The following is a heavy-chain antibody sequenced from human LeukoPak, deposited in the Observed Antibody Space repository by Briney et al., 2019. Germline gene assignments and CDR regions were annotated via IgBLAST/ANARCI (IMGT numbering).Heavy chain of an antibody. D-gene: IGHD2-15*01. CDR3: AKDRRISLWSCSDY. V-gene: IGHV1-2*02. Sequence: ASVKVSCKASGYIFTNHYVHWVRRAPGQGLEWMVWINPNSGATGFAEKFQGRVTMTRDTSINTAYMEVTSLRSDDTAVYYCAKDRRISLWSCSDYWGQGTLVTVSS. J-gene: IGHJ4*02. CDR2: INPNSGAT. CDR1: GYIFTNHY.